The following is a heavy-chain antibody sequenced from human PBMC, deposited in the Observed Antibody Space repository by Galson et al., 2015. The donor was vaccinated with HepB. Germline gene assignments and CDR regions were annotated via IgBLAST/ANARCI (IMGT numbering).Heavy chain of an antibody. V-gene: IGHV1-24*01. J-gene: IGHJ5*02. CDR3: VTGTRGGWDDNWFDP. CDR1: GFCLTELS. D-gene: IGHD6-19*01. Sequence: SVKVSCKASGFCLTELSMHWVRQAPRKGLGWMRGFDPDEAGTIYAQKFQGRVTMTDDTSTDTAYMELSSLRSEDTAIYYCVTGTRGGWDDNWFDPWGQGTLVTVSS. CDR2: FDPDEAGT.